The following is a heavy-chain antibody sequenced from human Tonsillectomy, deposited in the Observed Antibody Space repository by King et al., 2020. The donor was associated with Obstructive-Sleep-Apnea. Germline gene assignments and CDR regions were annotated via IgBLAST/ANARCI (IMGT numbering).Heavy chain of an antibody. CDR2: INPSGGST. Sequence: VQLVQSGAEVKKPGASVKVSCKASGYTFTSYYMHWVRQAPGQGLEWMGIINPSGGSTSYAQKFQGRVTMTRDTSTSTVDMELSSLRSEDTAVYYCARGGMGSSGWYNWFDPWGQGTLVTVSS. CDR1: GYTFTSYY. D-gene: IGHD6-19*01. V-gene: IGHV1-46*03. J-gene: IGHJ5*02. CDR3: ARGGMGSSGWYNWFDP.